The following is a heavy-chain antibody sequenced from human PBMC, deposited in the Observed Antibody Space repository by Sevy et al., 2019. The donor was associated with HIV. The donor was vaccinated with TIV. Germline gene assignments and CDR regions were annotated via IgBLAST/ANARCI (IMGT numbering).Heavy chain of an antibody. J-gene: IGHJ4*02. CDR3: ARRPCSSTSCPLDY. CDR1: GGSISSGGYY. CDR2: IYYSGST. D-gene: IGHD2-2*01. V-gene: IGHV4-31*03. Sequence: SETLSLTCTVSGGSISSGGYYWSWIRQHPGRGLEWIGYIYYSGSTYYNPSLKSRVTISVDTSKNQFSLKLSSVTAADTAVYYCARRPCSSTSCPLDYWDQGTLVTVSS.